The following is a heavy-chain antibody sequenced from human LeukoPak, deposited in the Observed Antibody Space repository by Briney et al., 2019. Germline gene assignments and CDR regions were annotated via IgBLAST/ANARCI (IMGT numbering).Heavy chain of an antibody. V-gene: IGHV4-30-2*01. D-gene: IGHD4-17*01. J-gene: IGHJ3*02. CDR3: ARVGDPRAFDI. CDR2: IYHSGST. Sequence: SQTLSLTCAVSGGSISSGGYSWSWIRQPPGKGLEWIGYIYHSGSTYYDPSLKSRVTISVDRSKNQFSLKLSSVTAADTAVYYCARVGDPRAFDIWGQGTMVTVSS. CDR1: GGSISSGGYS.